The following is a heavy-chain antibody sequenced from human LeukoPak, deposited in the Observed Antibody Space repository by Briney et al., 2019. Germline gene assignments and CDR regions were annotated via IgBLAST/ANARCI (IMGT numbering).Heavy chain of an antibody. J-gene: IGHJ4*02. CDR3: ARGFRGWYAEGFDY. Sequence: GGSLRLSCAASRFTFSTYWMHWVRQAPGKGLVWVSRINSDGSSTGYADSVKGRFTISRDNAKNSLYLQMNSLRAEDTAVYYCARGFRGWYAEGFDYWGQGTLVTVSS. D-gene: IGHD6-19*01. V-gene: IGHV3-74*01. CDR2: INSDGSST. CDR1: RFTFSTYW.